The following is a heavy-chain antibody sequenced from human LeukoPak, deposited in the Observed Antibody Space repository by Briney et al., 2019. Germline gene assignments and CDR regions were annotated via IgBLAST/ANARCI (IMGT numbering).Heavy chain of an antibody. J-gene: IGHJ5*02. D-gene: IGHD4-17*01. CDR2: INHSGST. Sequence: SETLSLTCTVSGGSISSSSYYWGWIRQPPGKGLEWIGEINHSGSTNYNPSLKSRVTISVDTSKNQFSLKLSSVTAADTAVYYCARGGGTVINWFDPWGQGTLVTVSS. V-gene: IGHV4-39*07. CDR3: ARGGGTVINWFDP. CDR1: GGSISSSSYY.